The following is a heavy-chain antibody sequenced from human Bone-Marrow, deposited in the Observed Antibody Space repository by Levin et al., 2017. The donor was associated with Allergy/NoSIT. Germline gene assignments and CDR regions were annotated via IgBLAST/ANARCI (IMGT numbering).Heavy chain of an antibody. CDR2: IYYTANT. Sequence: PSETLSLTCTVSGDSIGSSSYYWSWIRQSPGKGLEWIATIYYTANTYKSSSLRGRVTMSVDTSKNQFSLTLTSVTAADTAVYYCARRNHYDSSGFFDSWGQGKLVTVSS. V-gene: IGHV4-39*01. D-gene: IGHD3-22*01. CDR1: GDSIGSSSYY. J-gene: IGHJ4*02. CDR3: ARRNHYDSSGFFDS.